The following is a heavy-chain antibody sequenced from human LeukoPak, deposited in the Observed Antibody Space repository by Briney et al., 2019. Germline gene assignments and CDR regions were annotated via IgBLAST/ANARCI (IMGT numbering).Heavy chain of an antibody. D-gene: IGHD2-2*01. J-gene: IGHJ5*02. CDR3: ARDCSSTSCHQDVRSYYWVGRLNYNWFDP. CDR2: IIPIFGTA. V-gene: IGHV1-69*13. CDR1: GGTFSSYA. Sequence: ASVKVSCKASGGTFSSYAISWVRQAPGQGLEWMGGIIPIFGTANYAQKFQGRVTITADESTSTAYMKLSSLRSEDTAVYYCARDCSSTSCHQDVRSYYWVGRLNYNWFDPWGQGTLVTVSS.